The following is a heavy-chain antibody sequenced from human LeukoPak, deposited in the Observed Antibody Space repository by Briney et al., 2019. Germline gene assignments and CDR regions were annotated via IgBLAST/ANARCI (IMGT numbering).Heavy chain of an antibody. CDR2: IYSGGNT. CDR1: GFTVSSNY. D-gene: IGHD2-15*01. J-gene: IGHJ6*02. V-gene: IGHV3-53*01. CDR3: ARGDYCSGGSCYSYYYYGMDV. Sequence: GGSLRLSCAASGFTVSSNYMSWVRQAPGKGLEWVSVIYSGGNTYDADSVKGRFTISRDNSKNTLYLQMNRLRVEDTAVYYCARGDYCSGGSCYSYYYYGMDVWGQGTTVTVSS.